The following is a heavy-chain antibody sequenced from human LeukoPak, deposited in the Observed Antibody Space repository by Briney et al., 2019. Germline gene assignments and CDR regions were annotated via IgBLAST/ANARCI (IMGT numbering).Heavy chain of an antibody. CDR1: GFTFSDYY. CDR2: ISSSGSTI. CDR3: ARVYCSTHCYVPNY. V-gene: IGHV3-11*04. Sequence: GGSLRLSCAASGFTFSDYYMSWIRQAPGKGLEWVSYISSSGSTIYYADSVKGRFTISRDNSDNTLYLQMNSLRTEDTAVYYCARVYCSTHCYVPNYWGQGTLVTVSS. D-gene: IGHD2-2*01. J-gene: IGHJ4*02.